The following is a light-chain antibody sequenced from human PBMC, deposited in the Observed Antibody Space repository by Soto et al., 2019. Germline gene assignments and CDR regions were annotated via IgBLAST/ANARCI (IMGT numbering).Light chain of an antibody. J-gene: IGLJ2*01. V-gene: IGLV2-14*01. CDR2: EVS. CDR1: SSDIGNYDF. Sequence: QSALTQPASVSGSPGQSITISCTGTSSDIGNYDFVSWYQQVPGTAPKAMIYEVSSRPSGVSNRLSGSKSGNTASLTISWLQAEDEAYYYCSSYTTSTSFILFGGGTKLTVL. CDR3: SSYTTSTSFIL.